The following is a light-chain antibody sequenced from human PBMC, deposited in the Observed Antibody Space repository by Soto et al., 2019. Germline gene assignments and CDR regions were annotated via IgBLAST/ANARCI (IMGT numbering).Light chain of an antibody. CDR3: QQSNTCPS. CDR1: QGIGSW. CDR2: AAS. Sequence: DIQMTQSPSSVSASVGDRVTITCRASQGIGSWIAWYQQKPGKAPKLLINAASSLRSGVPSRFSGSGSGTDFTRTISSLHPEDFATYYCQQSNTCPSFGGGTKVEIK. V-gene: IGKV1-12*02. J-gene: IGKJ4*01.